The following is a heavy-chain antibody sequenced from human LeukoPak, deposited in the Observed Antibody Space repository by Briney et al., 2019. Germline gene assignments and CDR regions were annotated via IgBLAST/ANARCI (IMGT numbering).Heavy chain of an antibody. CDR3: ATGDGSLYYDFWSGYYT. V-gene: IGHV1-24*01. Sequence: ASVKVSCKVSAYTLTELSMHWVRQAPGKGLEWMGGFDPEDGETIYAQKFQGRVTMTEDTSTDTAYMELSSLRSEDTAVYYCATGDGSLYYDFWSGYYTWGQGTLVTVSS. J-gene: IGHJ5*02. D-gene: IGHD3-3*01. CDR1: AYTLTELS. CDR2: FDPEDGET.